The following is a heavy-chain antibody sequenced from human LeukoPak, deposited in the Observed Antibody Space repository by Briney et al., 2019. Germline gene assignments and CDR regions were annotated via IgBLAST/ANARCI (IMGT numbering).Heavy chain of an antibody. CDR3: TTGVYYYYYMDV. J-gene: IGHJ6*03. V-gene: IGHV3-15*01. Sequence: GGSLRLSCAASGFTSSNAWMSWVRQAPGKGLEWVGRIKSKTDGGTTDYAAPVKGRFTISRDDSKNTLYLQMNSLKTEDTAVYYCTTGVYYYYYMDVWGKGTTVTVSS. CDR2: IKSKTDGGTT. CDR1: GFTSSNAW. D-gene: IGHD3-10*01.